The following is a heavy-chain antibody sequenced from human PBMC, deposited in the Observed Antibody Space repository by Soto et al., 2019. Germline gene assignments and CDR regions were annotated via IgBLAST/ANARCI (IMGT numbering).Heavy chain of an antibody. J-gene: IGHJ5*02. CDR3: AGQTFTIAAASYGRSNWFDP. CDR2: IYFTGNT. V-gene: IGHV4-39*01. CDR1: GGSITSSSHF. Sequence: SETLSLTCSASGGSITSSSHFWGWVRQPPGKGLEWIGTIYFTGNTYYTPSLKSRLTMSIDTSKNEFSLRLNSVTAADTAVYYCAGQTFTIAAASYGRSNWFDPWGPGTLVTVPS. D-gene: IGHD6-25*01.